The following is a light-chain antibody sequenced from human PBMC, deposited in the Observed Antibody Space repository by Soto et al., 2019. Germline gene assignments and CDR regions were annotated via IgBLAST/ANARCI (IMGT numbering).Light chain of an antibody. V-gene: IGLV2-23*02. CDR3: CSFAGSSTYV. CDR1: SSDVGSYDL. Sequence: QSALTQPASVSGSPGQSITISCTGTSSDVGSYDLVSWYQHHPGKAPKLMIYEVSKRPSGVSNRFSGSKSDNTASLTISGLQAEDEADYYCCSFAGSSTYVFGTGTKLTDL. CDR2: EVS. J-gene: IGLJ1*01.